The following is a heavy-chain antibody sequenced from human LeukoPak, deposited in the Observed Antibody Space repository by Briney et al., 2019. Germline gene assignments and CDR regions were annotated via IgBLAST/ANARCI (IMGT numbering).Heavy chain of an antibody. Sequence: ASVKVSCKASGYTFTGYYIHWVRQAPGQGLEWMGWINPNSGGTNYAQKFQGRVTMTRDTSISTAYMELSRLRSDDTAVYYCARDRVRIAAAGTSFGYWGQGTLVTVSS. CDR3: ARDRVRIAAAGTSFGY. CDR2: INPNSGGT. V-gene: IGHV1-2*02. D-gene: IGHD6-13*01. J-gene: IGHJ4*02. CDR1: GYTFTGYY.